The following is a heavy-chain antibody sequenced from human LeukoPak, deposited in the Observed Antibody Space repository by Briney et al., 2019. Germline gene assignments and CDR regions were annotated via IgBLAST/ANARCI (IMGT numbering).Heavy chain of an antibody. CDR2: IYTGGNT. J-gene: IGHJ4*02. D-gene: IGHD6-19*01. CDR3: ARPRIGWYYFDY. Sequence: GGSLRLSCAASGFIVNTNYMSWVRQAPGKGLEWISVIYTGGNTYYADSVKGRFTISRDNSKNTLFLQMNSLRIEDTAVYYCARPRIGWYYFDYWGQGTLVTVSS. CDR1: GFIVNTNY. V-gene: IGHV3-53*01.